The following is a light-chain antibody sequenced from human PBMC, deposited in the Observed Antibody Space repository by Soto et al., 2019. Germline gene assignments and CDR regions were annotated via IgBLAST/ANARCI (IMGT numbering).Light chain of an antibody. CDR3: QKYNSAPLT. CDR1: QGIGGY. V-gene: IGKV1-27*01. J-gene: IGKJ4*01. Sequence: DIQMTQAPSSLSASFGDRVTITCRASQGIGGYLAWFQQKPGNAPKLLIYAASTLQSGVPSRFSGSGSGTDFTLTISSLQPEDVATYYCQKYNSAPLTFGGGTKVEI. CDR2: AAS.